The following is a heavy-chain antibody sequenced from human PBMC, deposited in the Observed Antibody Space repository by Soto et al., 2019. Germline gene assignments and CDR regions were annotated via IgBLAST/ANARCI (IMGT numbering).Heavy chain of an antibody. CDR2: ISSSSSTI. D-gene: IGHD3-16*01. CDR1: GLTFSSYS. V-gene: IGHV3-48*02. CDR3: ARDRRAYGAPTNDAFDI. J-gene: IGHJ3*02. Sequence: GGSLRLSCAASGLTFSSYSMNWVRQAPGKGLEWVSYISSSSSTIYYADSVKGRFTISRDNAKNSLYLQMNSLRDEDTAVYYCARDRRAYGAPTNDAFDIWGQGTMVTVSS.